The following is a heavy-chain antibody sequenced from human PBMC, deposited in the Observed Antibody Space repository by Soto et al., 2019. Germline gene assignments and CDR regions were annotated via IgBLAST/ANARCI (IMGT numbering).Heavy chain of an antibody. Sequence: QVQLVQSGAEVKKPGASVKVSCKASGYTFTSYYMHWVRQAPGQGLEWMGIINPSGGSTSYAQKFQGRVTMTRDTSTSTVYMELSSLRSEDTAVYYCARAGSSGGYSYGPFDYWGQGTLATVSS. V-gene: IGHV1-46*01. CDR2: INPSGGST. J-gene: IGHJ4*02. CDR1: GYTFTSYY. D-gene: IGHD5-18*01. CDR3: ARAGSSGGYSYGPFDY.